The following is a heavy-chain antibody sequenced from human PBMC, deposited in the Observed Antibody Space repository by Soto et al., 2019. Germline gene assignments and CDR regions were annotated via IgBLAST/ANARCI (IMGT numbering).Heavy chain of an antibody. J-gene: IGHJ3*02. V-gene: IGHV3-74*01. Sequence: EVQLVESGGGLVQPGGSLTLSCAASGFTFSRHWMHWVRQAPGKGLVWVSRIKTDGNSTSYADSVKGRFTISRDNAKNTLGLQMNRLTAEDTAVYYCTRDMRAVPWYGGVSSAFDIWGQGTVVTVSS. CDR2: IKTDGNST. CDR1: GFTFSRHW. D-gene: IGHD3-10*01. CDR3: TRDMRAVPWYGGVSSAFDI.